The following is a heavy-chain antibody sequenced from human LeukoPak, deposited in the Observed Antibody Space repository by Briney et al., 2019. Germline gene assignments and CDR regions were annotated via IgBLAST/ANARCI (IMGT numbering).Heavy chain of an antibody. V-gene: IGHV3-23*01. CDR2: ITSGSGSNV. J-gene: IGHJ4*02. CDR3: ARHGSWSFDY. CDR1: GFTFSSHA. Sequence: GGSLRLSCAASGFTFSSHAMSWVRQAPGKGLEWVSAITSGSGSNVYYTDSLKGRFTNSRDNSKNTLYLHMNSLRAEDTAVYYCARHGSWSFDYWGQGTLLTVSA. D-gene: IGHD6-13*01.